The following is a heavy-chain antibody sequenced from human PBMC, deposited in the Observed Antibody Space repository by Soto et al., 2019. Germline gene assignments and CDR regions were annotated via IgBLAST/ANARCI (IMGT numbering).Heavy chain of an antibody. CDR2: IKSKSEGGTT. D-gene: IGHD2-2*01. CDR3: ATALVVVVPAAMGWFGP. V-gene: IGHV3-15*01. J-gene: IGHJ5*02. Sequence: GGSLRLSCVGSGFTFNNAWMSWVRQAPGKGLEWVGRIKSKSEGGTTDYAESVKDRFTISRDDSKNTLYLLLNSLKTEDTGVYYCATALVVVVPAAMGWFGPWGQGT. CDR1: GFTFNNAW.